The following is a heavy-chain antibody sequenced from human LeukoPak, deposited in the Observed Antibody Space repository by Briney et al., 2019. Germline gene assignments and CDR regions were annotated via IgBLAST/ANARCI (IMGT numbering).Heavy chain of an antibody. D-gene: IGHD1-26*01. CDR2: IYYSGST. J-gene: IGHJ4*02. CDR1: GGSISSGDYY. Sequence: KPSQTLSLTCTVSGGSISSGDYYWSWIRQPPGKGLEWIGYIYYSGSTYSNPSLKRRITISVDTSKSQCSLKLSSVTAADTAVYYCARERSGSYSGFDYWGQGTLVTVSS. CDR3: ARERSGSYSGFDY. V-gene: IGHV4-30-4*01.